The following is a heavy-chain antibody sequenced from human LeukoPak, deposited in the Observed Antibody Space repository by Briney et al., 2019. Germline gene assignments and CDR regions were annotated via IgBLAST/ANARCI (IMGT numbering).Heavy chain of an antibody. CDR1: GYTFTSYY. Sequence: ASVKVSCKASGYTFTSYYMHWVRQAPGQGLEWMGIINPSGGSTGYAQKFQGRVTMTRDTSTSTVYMELSSLRSEDTAVYYCASGGDYYGSGSLFDPWGQGTLVTVSS. CDR3: ASGGDYYGSGSLFDP. J-gene: IGHJ5*02. V-gene: IGHV1-46*01. D-gene: IGHD3-10*01. CDR2: INPSGGST.